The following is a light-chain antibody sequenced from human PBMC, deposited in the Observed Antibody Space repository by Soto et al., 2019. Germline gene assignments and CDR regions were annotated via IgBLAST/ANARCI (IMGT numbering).Light chain of an antibody. J-gene: IGLJ3*02. CDR1: SSNVGGYNF. CDR2: EVN. V-gene: IGLV2-14*01. Sequence: QSVLTQPASVSGSPGQSITIPCTGTSSNVGGYNFVSWYQHHPGKAPKLMIYEVNNRPSGVSNRFSGSKSGNTASLTISGLQAEDEADYYCSSYTSRSTLVVFGGGTKLTVL. CDR3: SSYTSRSTLVV.